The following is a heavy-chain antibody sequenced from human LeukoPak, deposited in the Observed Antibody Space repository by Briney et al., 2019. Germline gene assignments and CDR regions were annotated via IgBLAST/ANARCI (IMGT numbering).Heavy chain of an antibody. CDR1: GYTFTGYY. Sequence: ASVKVSCKASGYTFTGYYMHWVRQAPGQGLEWMGWINPKSGGTNYAQKFQGRVTMTRDTSIHTAYMELSRLRSDDTAVYYCARGNTIAAKYYFDYWGQGTLVTVSS. D-gene: IGHD6-13*01. J-gene: IGHJ4*02. CDR2: INPKSGGT. CDR3: ARGNTIAAKYYFDY. V-gene: IGHV1-2*02.